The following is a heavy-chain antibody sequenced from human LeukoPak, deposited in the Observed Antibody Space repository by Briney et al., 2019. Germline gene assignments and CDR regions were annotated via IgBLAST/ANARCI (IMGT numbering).Heavy chain of an antibody. Sequence: PGGSLRLSCAASGFTFSSYSMNWVRQAPGKGLEWVSSISSSSSYIYYADSVKGRFTISRDNAKNSLYLQMNSLRAEDTAVYYCAGGMTTVVPAYFDYWGQGTLVTVSS. V-gene: IGHV3-21*01. J-gene: IGHJ4*02. D-gene: IGHD4-23*01. CDR2: ISSSSSYI. CDR1: GFTFSSYS. CDR3: AGGMTTVVPAYFDY.